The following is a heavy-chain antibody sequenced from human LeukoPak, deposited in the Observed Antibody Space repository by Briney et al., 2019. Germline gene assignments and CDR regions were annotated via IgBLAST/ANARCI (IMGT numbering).Heavy chain of an antibody. CDR3: ARQFGGNSEFDY. J-gene: IGHJ4*02. CDR1: GYSFTSYW. V-gene: IGHV5-51*01. Sequence: RGESLKISSKGAGYSFTSYWIGWVRQVPGKGLEWMGIIYPGESDIRYSPSFKRQVTISADKSISTAYMQWSSLKASGTAMYYCARQFGGNSEFDYWGEGTLVTVSS. CDR2: IYPGESDI. D-gene: IGHD4-23*01.